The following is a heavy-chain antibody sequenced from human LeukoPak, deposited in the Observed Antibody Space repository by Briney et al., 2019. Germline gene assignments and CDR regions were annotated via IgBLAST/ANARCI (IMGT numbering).Heavy chain of an antibody. Sequence: ASVKVSCKASGYTSTSYDINWVRQATGQGLEWMGWMNPNSGNTGYAQKFQGRVTMTRNTSISTAYMELSSLRSEDTAVYYCARVLAAAGYIYYYYYMDVWGKGTTVTVSS. J-gene: IGHJ6*03. CDR2: MNPNSGNT. CDR1: GYTSTSYD. CDR3: ARVLAAAGYIYYYYYMDV. V-gene: IGHV1-8*01. D-gene: IGHD6-13*01.